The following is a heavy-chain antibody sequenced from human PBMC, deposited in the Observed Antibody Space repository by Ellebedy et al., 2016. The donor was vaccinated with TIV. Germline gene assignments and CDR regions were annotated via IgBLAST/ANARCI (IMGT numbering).Heavy chain of an antibody. J-gene: IGHJ4*02. V-gene: IGHV3-23*01. D-gene: IGHD4-11*01. CDR3: AKERGPSPYSNYDFDY. Sequence: GGSLRLSXVASGFTFSSYAMSWVRQAPGKGLEWVSSISVSGGGPYYADSVKGRFTISRDNSKNTLYLQMNSPRAEDTAVYYCAKERGPSPYSNYDFDYWGQGTLVTVSS. CDR2: ISVSGGGP. CDR1: GFTFSSYA.